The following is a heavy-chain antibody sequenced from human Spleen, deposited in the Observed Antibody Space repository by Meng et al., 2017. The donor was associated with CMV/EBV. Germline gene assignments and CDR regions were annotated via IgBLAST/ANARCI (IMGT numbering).Heavy chain of an antibody. Sequence: GGSLRLSCTASGFTFSDYGLHWVRQTPGKGLLWVSRIKGDGSDTIYGDSVKGRFTISRDNAKNTLYLQMNTLRVDDTALYYCVRDGHSWNFDNWGQGSLVTVSS. CDR3: VRDGHSWNFDN. CDR2: IKGDGSDT. D-gene: IGHD6-13*01. V-gene: IGHV3-74*01. CDR1: GFTFSDYG. J-gene: IGHJ4*02.